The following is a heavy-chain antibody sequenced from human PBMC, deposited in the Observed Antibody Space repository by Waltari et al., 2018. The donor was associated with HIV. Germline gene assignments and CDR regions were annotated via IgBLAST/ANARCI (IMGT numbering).Heavy chain of an antibody. V-gene: IGHV4-34*01. D-gene: IGHD6-13*01. CDR1: GGAFSGYS. CDR2: INHSVST. J-gene: IGHJ5*02. Sequence: QVQLQQWGAGLLKPSETLSLTCAVYGGAFSGYSWSWIRHPPGKGLEWIGEINHSVSTNYNPSLKSRVTISVDTSKNQFSLKLSSVTAADTAVYYCARSSRYDKGQQLGWFDPWGQGTLVTVSS. CDR3: ARSSRYDKGQQLGWFDP.